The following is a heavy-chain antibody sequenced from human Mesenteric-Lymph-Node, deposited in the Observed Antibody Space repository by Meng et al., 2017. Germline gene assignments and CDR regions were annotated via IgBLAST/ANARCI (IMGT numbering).Heavy chain of an antibody. J-gene: IGHJ4*02. CDR1: GGSISSGDYY. Sequence: VHPPELGPGRGKPPTPLPLPCTVYGGSISSGDYYWSWIRQPPGKGLEWIGYIYNSGSTYYNPSLKSRVTISVDTSKNQFSLKLRFVTAADTAVYYCAREGRSHQVGVSVYWGQGNLVTVSS. CDR3: AREGRSHQVGVSVY. D-gene: IGHD2-21*01. V-gene: IGHV4-30-4*01. CDR2: IYNSGST.